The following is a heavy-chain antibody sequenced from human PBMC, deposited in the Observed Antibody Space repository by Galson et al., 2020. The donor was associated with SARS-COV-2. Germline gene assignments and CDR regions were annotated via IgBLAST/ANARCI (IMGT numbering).Heavy chain of an antibody. J-gene: IGHJ5*02. CDR3: ARLGSQYYYDSSGRNNWFDP. D-gene: IGHD3-22*01. CDR1: GYSFTSYW. CDR2: IYPGDSDT. Sequence: KIGESLKISCKGSGYSFTSYWIGWVRQMPGKGLEWMGIIYPGDSDTRYSPSFQGQVTISADKSISTAYLQWSSLKASDTAMYYCARLGSQYYYDSSGRNNWFDPWGQGTLVTVSS. V-gene: IGHV5-51*01.